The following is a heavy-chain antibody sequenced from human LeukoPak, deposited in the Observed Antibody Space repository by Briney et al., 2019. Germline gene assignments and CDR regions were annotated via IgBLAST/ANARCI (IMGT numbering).Heavy chain of an antibody. CDR1: GFIFSNFA. CDR2: ASSSGFST. Sequence: PGGSLRLSCAASGFIFSNFAMSWVRQAPGKGLEWVSSASSSGFSTHYTDSVKGRVTISRDNSKNTLYLQMNSLRAEDTAVYYCAKAELGVDTFFDYWGQGTLVTVSS. J-gene: IGHJ4*02. CDR3: AKAELGVDTFFDY. V-gene: IGHV3-23*01. D-gene: IGHD3-3*01.